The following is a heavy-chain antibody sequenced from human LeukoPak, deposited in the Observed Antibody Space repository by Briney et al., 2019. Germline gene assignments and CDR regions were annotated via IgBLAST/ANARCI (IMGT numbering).Heavy chain of an antibody. V-gene: IGHV3-21*01. J-gene: IGHJ1*01. Sequence: GGSLRRSCAASGFTFSDYSRNWVRQAPGKGLEWVSSISRRSRHVYYACSGKGRFTISRDDASDSIYLTMNSLRAEDMAVYFCVRDLLGSGSTTAYLYHWGKGPLVTVSS. CDR2: ISRRSRHV. CDR3: VRDLLGSGSTTAYLYH. CDR1: GFTFSDYS. D-gene: IGHD3-10*01.